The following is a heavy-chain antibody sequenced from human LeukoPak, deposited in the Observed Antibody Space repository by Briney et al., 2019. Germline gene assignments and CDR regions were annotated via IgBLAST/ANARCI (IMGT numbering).Heavy chain of an antibody. D-gene: IGHD3-10*01. CDR1: GFTFSRYC. V-gene: IGHV3-33*01. CDR2: IRYDGSAY. J-gene: IGHJ5*02. CDR3: ARDVWFGDYRWFDP. Sequence: GGSLRLSCVASGFTFSRYCIHWVRQPPGKGLEWVAVIRYDGSAYSYADSVKGRFTISRDNSKNTLYLQMSSLRAEDTAVYFCARDVWFGDYRWFDPWGQGTLVTVSP.